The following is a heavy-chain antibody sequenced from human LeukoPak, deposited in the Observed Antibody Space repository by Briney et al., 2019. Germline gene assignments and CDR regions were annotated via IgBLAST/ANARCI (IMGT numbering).Heavy chain of an antibody. CDR2: LYYSGTT. Sequence: SETLSLMCSLCGHPMHRKSYLGRWIRQPPGKGLEWIGSLYYSGTTYYNPSLESRVTVSVDTSKNQFSLRLRSTPAADTAVYYCARYSCRGTTGDYWGQGTLVTVSS. D-gene: IGHD4-17*01. J-gene: IGHJ4*02. CDR3: ARYSCRGTTGDY. V-gene: IGHV4-39*01. CDR1: GHPMHRKSYL.